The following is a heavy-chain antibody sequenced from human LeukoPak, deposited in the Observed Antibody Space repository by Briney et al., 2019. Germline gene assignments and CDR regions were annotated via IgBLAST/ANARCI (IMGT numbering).Heavy chain of an antibody. Sequence: SETLSLTCTVSGGSISSYYWSWIRQPPGKGLEWIGYIYYSGSTNYNPSLKSRVTISVDTSKNQFSLKLSSVTAADTAVYYCARDMGYSSRWFDPWGQGTLVTVSS. J-gene: IGHJ5*02. CDR2: IYYSGST. CDR3: ARDMGYSSRWFDP. V-gene: IGHV4-59*01. D-gene: IGHD6-19*01. CDR1: GGSISSYY.